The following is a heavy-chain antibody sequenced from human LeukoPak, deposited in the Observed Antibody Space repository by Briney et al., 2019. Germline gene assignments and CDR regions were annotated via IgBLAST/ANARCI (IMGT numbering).Heavy chain of an antibody. V-gene: IGHV3-30*18. CDR3: AKGQLPYCSTTSCAGYFYYGMDV. CDR1: GFTFSTYG. CDR2: ISYDGTKQ. J-gene: IGHJ6*02. Sequence: GGSLRLSCAASGFTFSTYGMHWVRQAPGKGLEWVADISYDGTKQYSADSMRGRFTISRDNSKNTLYLQMNSLTTEDTALYYCAKGQLPYCSTTSCAGYFYYGMDVWGQGTTVTVSS. D-gene: IGHD2-2*01.